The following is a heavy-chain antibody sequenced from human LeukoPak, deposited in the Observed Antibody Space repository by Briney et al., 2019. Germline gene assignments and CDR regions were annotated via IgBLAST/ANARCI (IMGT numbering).Heavy chain of an antibody. CDR1: GFTFSSYS. J-gene: IGHJ4*02. D-gene: IGHD6-13*01. V-gene: IGHV3-21*01. Sequence: GGSLRLSCAASGFTFSSYSMNWVRQAPGKGLEGVSSISSSSSYIYYADSVKGRFTISRDNAKNSLYLQMNSLRAEDTAVYYCARAAGSSSWLYYFDYWGQGTLVTVSS. CDR3: ARAAGSSSWLYYFDY. CDR2: ISSSSSYI.